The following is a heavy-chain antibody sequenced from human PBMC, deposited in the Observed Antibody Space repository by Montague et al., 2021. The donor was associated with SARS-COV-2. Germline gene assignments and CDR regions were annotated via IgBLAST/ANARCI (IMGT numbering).Heavy chain of an antibody. J-gene: IGHJ6*02. V-gene: IGHV3-74*01. CDR2: INSDGSST. Sequence: SLRLSCAASGFTFRSYWMHWVRQAPGKGLVWVSRINSDGSSTGYADSVKGRFTISRDNAKNTLYLQMNSLRAEDTAVYYCARSIGDFWSGYEDYYSAMGVWGQGPRSPPP. CDR3: ARSIGDFWSGYEDYYSAMGV. D-gene: IGHD3-3*01. CDR1: GFTFRSYW.